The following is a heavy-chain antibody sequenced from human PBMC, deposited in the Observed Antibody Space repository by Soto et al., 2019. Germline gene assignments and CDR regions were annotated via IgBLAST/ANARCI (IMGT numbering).Heavy chain of an antibody. CDR2: IYYSKST. V-gene: IGHV4-31*03. J-gene: IGHJ2*01. CDR1: GGSISSGGYY. Sequence: PSETLSLTCTVSGGSISSGGYYWSWIRQHPGKGLEWIGYIYYSKSTYYNPSLKSRVTISVDTSKNQFSLQLNSVTPEDTAVYYCARAIWIGSSVWYFDLWGRGTLVTVSS. D-gene: IGHD3-10*01. CDR3: ARAIWIGSSVWYFDL.